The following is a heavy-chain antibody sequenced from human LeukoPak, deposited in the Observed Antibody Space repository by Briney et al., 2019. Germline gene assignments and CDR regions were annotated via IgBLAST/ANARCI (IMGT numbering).Heavy chain of an antibody. J-gene: IGHJ4*02. D-gene: IGHD2-21*01. Sequence: SETVSLTCTVSGASISSYYWSWIRQPAGKGLEWIGRVCTSGTTYYNPSLKSRVTISIDKSNNQLPLNLSSVTAADTAVYYCARDWKGGVDYYYYFDSWGQGTVVTVSS. CDR2: VCTSGTT. CDR3: ARDWKGGVDYYYYFDS. V-gene: IGHV4-4*07. CDR1: GASISSYY.